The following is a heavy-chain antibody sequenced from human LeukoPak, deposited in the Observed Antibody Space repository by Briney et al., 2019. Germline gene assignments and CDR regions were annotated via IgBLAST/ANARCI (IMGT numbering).Heavy chain of an antibody. V-gene: IGHV1-18*01. Sequence: GASVKVSSKASGYTFTRDGISWVRQAPGQGLEWMGWISAYNGNTNYAQKLQGRVTMTTDTSTSTAYMELRSLRSDDTAVYYCARGNRVTPIDYWGQGALVTVSS. CDR2: ISAYNGNT. J-gene: IGHJ4*02. CDR1: GYTFTRDG. D-gene: IGHD2-21*02. CDR3: ARGNRVTPIDY.